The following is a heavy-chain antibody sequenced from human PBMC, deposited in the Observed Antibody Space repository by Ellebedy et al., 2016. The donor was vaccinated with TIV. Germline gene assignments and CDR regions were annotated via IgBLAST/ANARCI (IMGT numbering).Heavy chain of an antibody. D-gene: IGHD2-21*02. Sequence: MPSETLSLTFSVSGGSVSSTRYYWAWIRQPPGKGLEYIGSVYYSGSPYYNPSFKSRVTLSADTYKNQFSLNLGTVTAADTAVYYCARTDPWQPIDDWGQGILVSVSS. CDR3: ARTDPWQPIDD. CDR1: GGSVSSTRYY. V-gene: IGHV4-39*01. J-gene: IGHJ4*02. CDR2: VYYSGSP.